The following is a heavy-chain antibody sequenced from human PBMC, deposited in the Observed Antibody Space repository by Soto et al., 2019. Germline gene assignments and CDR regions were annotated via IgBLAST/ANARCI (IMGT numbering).Heavy chain of an antibody. CDR1: GFTFDDYS. J-gene: IGHJ4*02. V-gene: IGHV3-9*01. D-gene: IGHD2-15*01. CDR2: ISGNSGSI. CDR3: ARDSGDYCSGCWCYGSLEY. Sequence: EVQLVESGGGLRQPGRSLRLSCAASGFTFDDYSMHWVRQGPGKCLEWVSTISGNSGSIGYADSVKGRFTISRDNAKNALYLQMNSLRADDTALYYCARDSGDYCSGCWCYGSLEYWGQGTLVTVSS.